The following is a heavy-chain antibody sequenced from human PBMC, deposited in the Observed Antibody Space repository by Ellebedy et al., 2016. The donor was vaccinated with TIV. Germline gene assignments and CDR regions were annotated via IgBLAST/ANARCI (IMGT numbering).Heavy chain of an antibody. V-gene: IGHV3-33*01. J-gene: IGHJ5*02. D-gene: IGHD4-11*01. CDR1: GFTFSSYG. CDR3: ASSYDYRVSWFDP. CDR2: IWYDGSNK. Sequence: GESLKISXAASGFTFSSYGMHWVRQAPGKGLEWVAVIWYDGSNKYYADSVKGRFTISRDNSKNTLYLQMNSLRAEDTAVYYCASSYDYRVSWFDPWGQGTLVTVSS.